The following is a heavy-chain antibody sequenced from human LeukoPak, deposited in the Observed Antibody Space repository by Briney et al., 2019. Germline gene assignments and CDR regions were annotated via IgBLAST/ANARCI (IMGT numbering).Heavy chain of an antibody. V-gene: IGHV4-61*01. CDR3: ARGYYDSSVFSLYFDY. CDR1: GGSVSSGSYY. D-gene: IGHD3-22*01. J-gene: IGHJ4*02. CDR2: IYYSGST. Sequence: SETLSLTCTVSGGSVSSGSYYWSWIRQPPGKGLEWIGYIYYSGSTNYNPSLKSRVTISVDTSKNQFSLKLSSVTAADTAVYYCARGYYDSSVFSLYFDYWGQGTLVTVSS.